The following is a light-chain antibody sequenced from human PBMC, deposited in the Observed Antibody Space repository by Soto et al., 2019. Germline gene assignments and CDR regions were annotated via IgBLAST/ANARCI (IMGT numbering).Light chain of an antibody. CDR2: AAS. CDR3: QQSYSVPHS. V-gene: IGKV1-39*01. Sequence: DIQMTQSPSSLSASVGDRVTITCRASQNIFSFLSWYLHKPGKAPELLIYAASSLQSGVPSRFSSCGSGTDFALTISSLQPEDFATFYCQQSYSVPHSFGQGTTLEI. J-gene: IGKJ2*01. CDR1: QNIFSF.